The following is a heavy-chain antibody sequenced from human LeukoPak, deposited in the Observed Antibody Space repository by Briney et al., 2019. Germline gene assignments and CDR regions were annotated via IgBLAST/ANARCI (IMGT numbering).Heavy chain of an antibody. CDR1: GYTFTAYN. CDR2: IRPNSGGT. Sequence: AAVKVSCKASGYTFTAYNIQWVRQAPGQGLEWMGWIRPNSGGTNYAQKFQGRVTMTRDTSITTAYMELGRLRSDDTAMYYCTVWFGELTHWGQGTLVTVSS. CDR3: TVWFGELTH. D-gene: IGHD3-10*01. J-gene: IGHJ4*02. V-gene: IGHV1-2*02.